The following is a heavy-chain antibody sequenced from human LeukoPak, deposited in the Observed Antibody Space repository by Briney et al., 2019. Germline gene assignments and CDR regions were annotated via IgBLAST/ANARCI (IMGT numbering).Heavy chain of an antibody. J-gene: IGHJ5*02. CDR2: INPNSGGT. V-gene: IGHV1-2*02. CDR3: ARGVTTTHSNWFDP. Sequence: ASVKVSCNASGYTFTGYYMHWVRQAPGQGLEWMGWINPNSGGTNYAQKFQGRVTMTMDTSISTAYMELSRLRSDDTAVYYCARGVTTTHSNWFDPWGQGTLVTVSS. D-gene: IGHD4-17*01. CDR1: GYTFTGYY.